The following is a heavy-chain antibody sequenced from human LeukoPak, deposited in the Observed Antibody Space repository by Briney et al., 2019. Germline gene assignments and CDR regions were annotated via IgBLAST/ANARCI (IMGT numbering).Heavy chain of an antibody. V-gene: IGHV3-23*01. D-gene: IGHD3-9*01. Sequence: GGSLLLSFSISGFPFSCYVMSWVRQAPGKGLEWVSGIGASGGSTYYADSVKGRFTISRDNSKNTLYLQMNSLRTEDTAVYYCAKAEGYDILTGLDYWGQGTLVTVSS. CDR3: AKAEGYDILTGLDY. CDR2: IGASGGST. CDR1: GFPFSCYV. J-gene: IGHJ4*02.